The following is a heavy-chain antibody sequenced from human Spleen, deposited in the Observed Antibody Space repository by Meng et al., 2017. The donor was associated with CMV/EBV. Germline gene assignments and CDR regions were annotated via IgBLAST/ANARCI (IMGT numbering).Heavy chain of an antibody. D-gene: IGHD3-22*01. V-gene: IGHV1-2*02. CDR2: INPNSGGT. CDR3: ARGTAATFNYYDSSPYFNS. J-gene: IGHJ4*02. Sequence: ASVKVSCKASGYTFTDYYMHWVRQAPGQGLEWMGWINPNSGGTDYARNFKGRVAMTRDTYISTVYMELSRLKSDDTAFYYCARGTAATFNYYDSSPYFNSWGQGTLVTVSS. CDR1: GYTFTDYY.